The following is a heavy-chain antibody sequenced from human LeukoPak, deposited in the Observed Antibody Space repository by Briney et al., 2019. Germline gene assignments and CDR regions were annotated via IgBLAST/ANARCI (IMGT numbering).Heavy chain of an antibody. CDR1: GYTFTSYG. CDR3: ARDWYGELTAQPTDRDYYYYYYMDV. D-gene: IGHD3-10*01. Sequence: ASVKVSCKASGYTFTSYGISWVRQAHGHGLEWMGWISAYTGNTNYAQKLQGRVTMTTDTSTSTAYMELRSLRSDDTAVYYCARDWYGELTAQPTDRDYYYYYYMDVWGKGTTVTVSS. V-gene: IGHV1-18*01. J-gene: IGHJ6*03. CDR2: ISAYTGNT.